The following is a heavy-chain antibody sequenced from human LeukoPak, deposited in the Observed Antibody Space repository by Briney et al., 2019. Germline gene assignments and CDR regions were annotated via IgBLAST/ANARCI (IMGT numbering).Heavy chain of an antibody. J-gene: IGHJ5*02. CDR2: IYYSGST. V-gene: IGHV4-59*01. CDR3: ARGGGGNADWFDP. CDR1: GGSISSYY. D-gene: IGHD4-23*01. Sequence: PSETLSLTCTVSGGSISSYYWSWIRQPPGKGLEWIGYIYYSGSTNYNPSLKSRVTISADTSKNQFSLKLSSVTAADTAVYYCARGGGGNADWFDPWGQGTLVTVSS.